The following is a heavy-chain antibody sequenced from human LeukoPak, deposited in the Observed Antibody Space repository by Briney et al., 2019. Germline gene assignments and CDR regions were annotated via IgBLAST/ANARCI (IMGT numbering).Heavy chain of an antibody. J-gene: IGHJ6*03. V-gene: IGHV4-34*01. Sequence: SETLSLTCAVYGDSFSGYLWTWIRQSPGKGLEWIGDVNHVGDTNLNPSLRGRVAIPVDTAKYQFSLRVTSVTDADTGLYFCARGRRVSGVRRINWARRENYYYYYIDVWGKGTTVIV. CDR1: GDSFSGYL. D-gene: IGHD5-24*01. CDR2: VNHVGDT. CDR3: ARGRRVSGVRRINWARRENYYYYYIDV.